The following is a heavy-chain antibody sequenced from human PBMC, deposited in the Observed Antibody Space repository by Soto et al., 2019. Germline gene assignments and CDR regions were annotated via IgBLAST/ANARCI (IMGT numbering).Heavy chain of an antibody. D-gene: IGHD3-22*01. V-gene: IGHV4-39*02. CDR1: GGSISSSSYY. Sequence: SETLSLTCTVSGGSISSSSYYWGWIRQPPGKGLEWIGSIYYSGSTYYNPSLKSRVTISVDTSKNQFSLKLSSVTAADTAVYYCARELRITMIQHYYGMDVWGQGTTVTVSS. CDR2: IYYSGST. CDR3: ARELRITMIQHYYGMDV. J-gene: IGHJ6*02.